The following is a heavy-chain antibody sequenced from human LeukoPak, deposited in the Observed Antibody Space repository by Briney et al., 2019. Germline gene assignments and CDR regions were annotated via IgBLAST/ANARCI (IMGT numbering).Heavy chain of an antibody. J-gene: IGHJ4*02. CDR1: GFTFSTYA. V-gene: IGHV3-23*01. Sequence: PGGSLRLSCAASGFTFSTYAMSWVRQAPGKGLEWVSGISGSGDSTYYADSVKGRFTISRDNSWNTLFLQMNSLRDEDTAVYYCAKDRSDNETWYAGSHWGQGTLVTVSS. D-gene: IGHD2-8*01. CDR2: ISGSGDST. CDR3: AKDRSDNETWYAGSH.